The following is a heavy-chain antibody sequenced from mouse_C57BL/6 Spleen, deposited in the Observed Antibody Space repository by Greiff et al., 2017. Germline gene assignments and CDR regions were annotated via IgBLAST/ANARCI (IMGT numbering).Heavy chain of an antibody. J-gene: IGHJ2*01. V-gene: IGHV5-4*01. CDR3: AREGAGFDY. CDR2: ISDGGSYT. Sequence: EVKVEESGGGLVKPGGSLKLSCAASGFTFSSYAMSWVRQTPEKRLEWVATISDGGSYTYYPDNVKGRFTISRDNAKNNLYLQMSHLKSEDTAMYYCAREGAGFDYWGQGTTLTVSS. D-gene: IGHD3-3*01. CDR1: GFTFSSYA.